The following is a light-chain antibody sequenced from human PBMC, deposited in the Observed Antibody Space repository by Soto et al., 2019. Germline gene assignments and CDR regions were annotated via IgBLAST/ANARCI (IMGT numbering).Light chain of an antibody. J-gene: IGLJ3*02. V-gene: IGLV1-40*01. CDR1: SSNIGAGYD. CDR3: QSYDSSLISSM. Sequence: QSVLTQPPSVSGAPGQRVTISCTGSSSNIGAGYDVHWYQQLPGTAPKLLIYGNTNRPSGVPDRFSGSKSGTSASLAITGLQAEDEADYYCQSYDSSLISSMFGGGTKLTVL. CDR2: GNT.